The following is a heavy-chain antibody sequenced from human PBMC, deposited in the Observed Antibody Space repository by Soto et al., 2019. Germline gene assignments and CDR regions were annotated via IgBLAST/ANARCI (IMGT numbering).Heavy chain of an antibody. Sequence: QVQLQESGPGLVKPSQTLSLTCTVSGGSMRSGGYYWSWIRQHPGKGLEWIGYIHYSGNTYYNPSLRSRVTISVDTSKNQFSLKLSSVTAADTAVYYCAGGPAVAGDFDYWGQGTLVTVSS. J-gene: IGHJ4*02. CDR2: IHYSGNT. D-gene: IGHD6-13*01. CDR1: GGSMRSGGYY. CDR3: AGGPAVAGDFDY. V-gene: IGHV4-31*03.